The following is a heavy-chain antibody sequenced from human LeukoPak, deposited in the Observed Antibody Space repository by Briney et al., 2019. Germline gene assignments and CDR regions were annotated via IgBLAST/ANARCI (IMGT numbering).Heavy chain of an antibody. J-gene: IGHJ4*02. CDR1: GGSISSSTYY. Sequence: SETLSLTCTVSGGSISSSTYYWGWIRQPPVKGLEWIGSIYYSGSTPYNPSLKSRVTISLDTSKNQFSLKLDSVTAADTAVYYCARNASDSGTSYFDYWGQGTLVTVSS. V-gene: IGHV4-39*01. CDR3: ARNASDSGTSYFDY. D-gene: IGHD1-26*01. CDR2: IYYSGST.